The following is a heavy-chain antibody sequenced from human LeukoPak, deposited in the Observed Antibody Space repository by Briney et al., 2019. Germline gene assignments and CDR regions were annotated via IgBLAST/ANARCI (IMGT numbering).Heavy chain of an antibody. CDR2: ISPTAEIT. CDR3: ARDGFNYNSRDNDGFDI. D-gene: IGHD5-24*01. CDR1: GLTFSNHR. Sequence: GGSLRLPCAGSGLTFSNHRMRRVGQAPGKGLEWDSGISPTAEITNYADTAKGRFTISRDNSKNTLYLQVNSLRAGDTALYYCARDGFNYNSRDNDGFDIWGQGTVVIVSS. V-gene: IGHV3-23*01. J-gene: IGHJ3*02.